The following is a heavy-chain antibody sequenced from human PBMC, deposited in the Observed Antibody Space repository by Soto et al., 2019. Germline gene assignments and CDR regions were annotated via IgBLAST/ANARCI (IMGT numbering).Heavy chain of an antibody. J-gene: IGHJ5*02. CDR2: IYYSGST. CDR1: GGSISSYY. D-gene: IGHD2-2*01. V-gene: IGHV4-59*08. CDR3: ARHVVPAATRIHNWFDP. Sequence: SETLSLTCTVSGGSISSYYWSWIRQPPGKGLEWIGYIYYSGSTNYNPSLKSRVTISVDTSKNQFSLKLSSVTAADTAVYYCARHVVPAATRIHNWFDPWGQGTLVTVSS.